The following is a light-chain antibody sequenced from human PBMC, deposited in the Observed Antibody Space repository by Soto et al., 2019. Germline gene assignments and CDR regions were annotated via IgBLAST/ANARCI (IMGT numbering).Light chain of an antibody. CDR3: QQYNTYSKT. Sequence: DIQLTQSPSTLSGSVGERVTLTCRARQTISSWLAWYQQKPGKAPKLLIYKASTLKSGVPSRFSGSGSGTEFTLTISSLQPDDFATYYCQQYNTYSKTFGQGTKVDI. V-gene: IGKV1-5*03. CDR2: KAS. CDR1: QTISSW. J-gene: IGKJ1*01.